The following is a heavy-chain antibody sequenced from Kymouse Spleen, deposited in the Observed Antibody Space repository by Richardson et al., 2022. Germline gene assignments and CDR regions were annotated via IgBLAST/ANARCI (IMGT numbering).Heavy chain of an antibody. CDR1: GGSFSGYY. CDR3: ARELGIGYYYYGMDV. J-gene: IGHJ6*02. CDR2: INHSGST. D-gene: IGHD7-27*02. V-gene: IGHV4-34*01. Sequence: QVQLQQWGAGLLKPSETLSLTCAVYGGSFSGYYWSWIRQPPGKGLEWIGEINHSGSTNYNPSLKSRVTISVDTSKNQFSLKLSSVTAADTAVYYCARELGIGYYYYGMDVWGQGTTVTVSS.